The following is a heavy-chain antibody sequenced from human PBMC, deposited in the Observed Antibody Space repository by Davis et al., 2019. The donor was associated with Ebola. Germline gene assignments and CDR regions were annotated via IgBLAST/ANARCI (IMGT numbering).Heavy chain of an antibody. J-gene: IGHJ4*02. CDR3: ARHVFDFDMAFDY. CDR2: IYPGDSDT. CDR1: GYNFPMYW. D-gene: IGHD2-21*01. Sequence: PGGSLRLSCQASGYNFPMYWIGWVRQMPGKGLEWMGIIYPGDSDTRYSPSFQGQVTISADKSISTAYLQWSSLKASDTAMYYCARHVFDFDMAFDYWGQGTLVTVSS. V-gene: IGHV5-51*01.